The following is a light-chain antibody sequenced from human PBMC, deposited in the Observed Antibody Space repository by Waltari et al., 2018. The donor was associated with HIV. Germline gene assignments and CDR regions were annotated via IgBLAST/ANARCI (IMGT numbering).Light chain of an antibody. Sequence: AMFSLLPSLPLSPVGTVPLTWVTTTGADTGSHNAYWFQQKPGQAPRTLIVDTNTKHPWAPARCSGSLIAGSAAIMLSGAQDDDEDAYYCWLSYSGARHHVVFGGGTKLTVL. CDR1: TGADTGSHN. CDR2: DTN. V-gene: IGLV7-46*01. CDR3: WLSYSGARHHVV. J-gene: IGLJ2*01.